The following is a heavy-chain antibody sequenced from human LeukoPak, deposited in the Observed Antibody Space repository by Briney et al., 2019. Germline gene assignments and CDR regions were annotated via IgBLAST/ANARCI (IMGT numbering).Heavy chain of an antibody. CDR3: ARRDSSSWYANWYFDL. CDR1: GGSISSSSYY. V-gene: IGHV4-39*07. J-gene: IGHJ2*01. Sequence: SETLSLTCTVSGGSISSSSYYWGWIRQPPGKGLEWIGSIYYSGSTYYNPSLKSRVTISVDTSKNQFSLKLTSVTAADTAVYYCARRDSSSWYANWYFDLWGRGTLVTVSS. CDR2: IYYSGST. D-gene: IGHD6-13*01.